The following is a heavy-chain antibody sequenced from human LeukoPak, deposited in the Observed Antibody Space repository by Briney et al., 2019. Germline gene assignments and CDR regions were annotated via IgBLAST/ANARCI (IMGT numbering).Heavy chain of an antibody. Sequence: GASVKVSCKASGYTFTSYGISWVRQAPGQGLEWMGWISAYNGNTNYAQKLQGRVTMTTDTSTSTAYMELRSLRSDDTAVYYCARDHTVTTSYYYYYMDVWGKGTTVTVSS. V-gene: IGHV1-18*01. J-gene: IGHJ6*03. CDR1: GYTFTSYG. CDR2: ISAYNGNT. D-gene: IGHD4-17*01. CDR3: ARDHTVTTSYYYYYMDV.